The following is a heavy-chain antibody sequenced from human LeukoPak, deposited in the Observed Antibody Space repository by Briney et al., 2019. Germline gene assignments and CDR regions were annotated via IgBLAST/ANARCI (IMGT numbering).Heavy chain of an antibody. Sequence: SQTLSLTCTVSGGSISSGGYYWSWIRQHPGKGLEWIGYIYYSGSTYYNPSLKSRVTISVDTSKNQFSLKLSSVTAADTAVYYCATLPPGEYNWFDPWGQGTLVTVSS. CDR3: ATLPPGEYNWFDP. CDR1: GGSISSGGYY. D-gene: IGHD3-10*01. V-gene: IGHV4-31*03. CDR2: IYYSGST. J-gene: IGHJ5*02.